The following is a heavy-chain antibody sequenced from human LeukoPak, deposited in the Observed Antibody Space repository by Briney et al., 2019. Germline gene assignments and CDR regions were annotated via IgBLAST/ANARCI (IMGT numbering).Heavy chain of an antibody. CDR1: GGSISSYY. CDR3: ARDISPYTYGFAY. D-gene: IGHD5-18*01. V-gene: IGHV4-59*12. Sequence: SETLSLTCTVSGGSISSYYWSWIRQPPGKGLEWIGYIYYSGSTKYNPSLKSRLSILIDTSKSQFSLNLNSVTAADTAVYYCARDISPYTYGFAYWGQGTLVTVSS. CDR2: IYYSGST. J-gene: IGHJ4*02.